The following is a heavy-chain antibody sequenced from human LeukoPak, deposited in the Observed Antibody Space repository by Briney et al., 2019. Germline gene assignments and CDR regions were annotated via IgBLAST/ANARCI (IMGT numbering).Heavy chain of an antibody. J-gene: IGHJ4*02. D-gene: IGHD2-15*01. V-gene: IGHV3-23*01. CDR1: GFTLSSYE. Sequence: GGSLRLSCTASGFTLSSYEMSWIRQAPGKGLEWVSSIDYSGGSTHYADSVMGRFTISRDNSKNTLYLQMNSLRAEDTAVYYCAREFTSVDCSGGSCAFFDYWGQGTLVTVSS. CDR2: IDYSGGST. CDR3: AREFTSVDCSGGSCAFFDY.